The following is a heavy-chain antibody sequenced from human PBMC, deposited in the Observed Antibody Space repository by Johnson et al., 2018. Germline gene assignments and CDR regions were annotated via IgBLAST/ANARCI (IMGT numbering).Heavy chain of an antibody. V-gene: IGHV1-69*12. Sequence: QVQLVQSGAEVQKPGSSVKVSCKASGGTFSSYAISWVRPAPGQGLEWMGGIIPIFGTANYAQKFQGRVTITADESTSTAYLVRSSLRSEDTAVYYWAREIRGGNAAQYFQHLGQGTLVTVSS. D-gene: IGHD4-23*01. CDR2: IIPIFGTA. J-gene: IGHJ1*01. CDR3: AREIRGGNAAQYFQH. CDR1: GGTFSSYA.